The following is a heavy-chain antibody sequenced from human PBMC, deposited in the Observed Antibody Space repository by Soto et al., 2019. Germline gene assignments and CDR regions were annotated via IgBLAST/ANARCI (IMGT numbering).Heavy chain of an antibody. J-gene: IGHJ6*02. CDR2: IYYSGST. V-gene: IGHV4-30-4*01. D-gene: IGHD3-10*01. Sequence: PSETLSLTCTVSGGSISSGDYYWSWIRQPPGKGLEWIGYIYYSGSTYYNPSLKSRVTISVDTSKNQFSLKLGSVTAAVTAVYYCARDVDYYGSGSYFNYYYYYGMDVWGQGTTVTVSS. CDR3: ARDVDYYGSGSYFNYYYYYGMDV. CDR1: GGSISSGDYY.